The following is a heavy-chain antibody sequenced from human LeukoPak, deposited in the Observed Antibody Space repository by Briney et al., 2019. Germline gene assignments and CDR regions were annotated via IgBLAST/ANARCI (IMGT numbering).Heavy chain of an antibody. V-gene: IGHV3-23*01. CDR3: AKDLAAAGTDTFDV. D-gene: IGHD6-13*01. Sequence: GGSLRLSCAASGISFSSYGMSWVRQAPGKGLEWVSAISGSGDSRYYADSVKGRFTISRDNSKNTLYLQMNNVRAEDTAVYPCAKDLAAAGTDTFDVWGQGTMVTVTS. J-gene: IGHJ3*01. CDR2: ISGSGDSR. CDR1: GISFSSYG.